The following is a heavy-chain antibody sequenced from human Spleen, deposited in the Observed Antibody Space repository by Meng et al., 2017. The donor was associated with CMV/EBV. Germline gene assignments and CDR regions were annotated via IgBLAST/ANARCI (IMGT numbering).Heavy chain of an antibody. CDR1: GYTFTGYY. CDR3: ARSERRAYNLDY. D-gene: IGHD1-1*01. CDR2: INANSGDT. Sequence: ASVKVSCKTSGYTFTGYYMHWVRQAPGQGLEWMGWINANSGDTYSAYSFQGRVTMTRDTSINTAYMELSRLRSDDAAVYYCARSERRAYNLDYWGQGTLVTVSS. V-gene: IGHV1-2*02. J-gene: IGHJ4*02.